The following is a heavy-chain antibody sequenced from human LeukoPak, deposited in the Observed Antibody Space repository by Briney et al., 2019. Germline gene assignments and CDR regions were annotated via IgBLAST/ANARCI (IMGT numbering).Heavy chain of an antibody. Sequence: SVKVSCKASGGTFSSYAISWVRQAPGQGLEWMGGIIPIFGTANYAQKFQGRVTITADESTSTAYMELSSLRSEDTAVYYCARGPGIQLWSKLDYWGQGTLVTVSS. J-gene: IGHJ4*02. V-gene: IGHV1-69*01. CDR3: ARGPGIQLWSKLDY. CDR2: IIPIFGTA. CDR1: GGTFSSYA. D-gene: IGHD5-18*01.